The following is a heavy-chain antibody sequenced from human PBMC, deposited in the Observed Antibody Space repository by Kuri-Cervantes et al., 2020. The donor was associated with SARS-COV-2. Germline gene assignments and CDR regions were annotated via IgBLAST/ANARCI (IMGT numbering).Heavy chain of an antibody. D-gene: IGHD6-19*01. V-gene: IGHV3-11*03. CDR2: ISSSSSYT. CDR3: ASFGSGWYDDAFDI. CDR1: GFTFSDYY. Sequence: GGSLRLSCAASGFTFSDYYMSWIRQAPGKGLEWVSYISSSSSYTNYADSVKGRFTISRDNAKNSLYLQMDSLRAEDTAVYYCASFGSGWYDDAFDIWGQGTMVTVSS. J-gene: IGHJ3*02.